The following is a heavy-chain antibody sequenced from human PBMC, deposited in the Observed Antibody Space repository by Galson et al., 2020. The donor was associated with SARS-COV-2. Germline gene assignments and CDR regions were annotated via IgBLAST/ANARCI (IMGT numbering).Heavy chain of an antibody. CDR3: ASTAVATAREYGMDV. CDR2: IIPIFGTA. V-gene: IGHV1-69*13. CDR1: GGTFSSYA. J-gene: IGHJ6*02. Sequence: SVKVSCKASGGTFSSYAISWVRQAPGQGLEWMGGIIPIFGTANYAQKFQGRVTITADESTSTAYMELSSLRSEDTAVYYCASTAVATAREYGMDVWGQGTTVTVSS. D-gene: IGHD5-12*01.